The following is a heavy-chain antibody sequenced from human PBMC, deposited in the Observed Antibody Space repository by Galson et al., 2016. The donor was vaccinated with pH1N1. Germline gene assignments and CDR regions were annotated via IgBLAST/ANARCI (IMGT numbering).Heavy chain of an antibody. D-gene: IGHD1-1*01. Sequence: SCAASGFTFSSFAMNWVRQGPGKGLEWVSSISSTGGETYYADSVKGRFTISKDNSKNTLYLQVNSLRAEDTAVYFCAKTTTHDLWYYYGMDVWGHGTAVTVSS. V-gene: IGHV3-23*01. CDR2: ISSTGGET. J-gene: IGHJ6*02. CDR3: AKTTTHDLWYYYGMDV. CDR1: GFTFSSFA.